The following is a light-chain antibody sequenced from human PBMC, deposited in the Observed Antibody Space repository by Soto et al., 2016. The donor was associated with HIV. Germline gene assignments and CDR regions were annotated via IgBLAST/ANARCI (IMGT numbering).Light chain of an antibody. J-gene: IGLJ2*01. CDR3: QVWDSSSDHVV. CDR2: DDR. Sequence: SYVVTQPPSVSVAPGKTARITCGGDNIGSESVHWYQQKSGQAPVVVVHDDRYRPSGIPKRFSGSNSGNTATLTISRVEAGDEADYSCQVWDSSSDHVVFGGGTRLTVL. V-gene: IGLV3-21*03. CDR1: NIGSES.